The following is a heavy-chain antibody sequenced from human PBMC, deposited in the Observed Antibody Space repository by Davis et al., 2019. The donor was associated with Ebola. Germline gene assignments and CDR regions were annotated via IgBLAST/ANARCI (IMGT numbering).Heavy chain of an antibody. V-gene: IGHV4-59*01. Sequence: PSETLSLTCTVSGGSISSYYWTWIRQPPGKGLEWVANIYYSRSTHYNPSLKSRVTISVDTSKNQVSLKLSSVTAADTAVYYCARDNYFDSRGYYRLDYWGQGTLVTVSS. CDR3: ARDNYFDSRGYYRLDY. J-gene: IGHJ4*02. D-gene: IGHD3-22*01. CDR1: GGSISSYY. CDR2: IYYSRST.